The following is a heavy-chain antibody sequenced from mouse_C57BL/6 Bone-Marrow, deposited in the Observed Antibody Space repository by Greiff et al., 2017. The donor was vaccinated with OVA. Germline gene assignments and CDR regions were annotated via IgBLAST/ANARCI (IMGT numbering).Heavy chain of an antibody. CDR3: AKKEGSGSSPYYAMDY. Sequence: QVQLQQSGPGLVQPSQSLSITCTVSGFSLTSYGVHWVRQSPGKGLEWLGVIWRGGSTDYNAAFMSRLGITKDNSTSQVICKRNRRQDDDTAIYYVAKKEGSGSSPYYAMDYWGQGTSVTVSS. CDR1: GFSLTSYG. CDR2: IWRGGST. J-gene: IGHJ4*01. V-gene: IGHV2-5*01. D-gene: IGHD1-1*01.